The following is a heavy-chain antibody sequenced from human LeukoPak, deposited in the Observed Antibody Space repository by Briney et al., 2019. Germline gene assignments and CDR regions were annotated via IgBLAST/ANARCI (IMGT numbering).Heavy chain of an antibody. CDR3: ATGQWPYYYMDV. CDR2: MNPNSGNT. D-gene: IGHD6-19*01. CDR1: GYTFTSYD. V-gene: IGHV1-8*01. Sequence: ASAKVSCKASGYTFTSYDINWVRQATGQGLEWMGWMNPNSGNTGYAQKFQGRVTMTEDTSTDTAYMELSSLRSEDTAVYYCATGQWPYYYMDVWGKGTTVTVSS. J-gene: IGHJ6*03.